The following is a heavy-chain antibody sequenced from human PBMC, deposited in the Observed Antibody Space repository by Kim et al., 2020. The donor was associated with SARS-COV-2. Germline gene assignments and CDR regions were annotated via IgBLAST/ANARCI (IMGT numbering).Heavy chain of an antibody. J-gene: IGHJ5*02. CDR1: GDSVSSNSAV. CDR2: AYFRSKWNI. Sequence: SQTLSLTCAISGDSVSSNSAVWNWIRQSPSRGLEWLGRAYFRSKWNIEYAVSVKSRIIINPDTSNNQFSLQLNSVTPEDTAVYYCARGPHSWFNPWGQGTPVTVSS. V-gene: IGHV6-1*01. CDR3: ARGPHSWFNP.